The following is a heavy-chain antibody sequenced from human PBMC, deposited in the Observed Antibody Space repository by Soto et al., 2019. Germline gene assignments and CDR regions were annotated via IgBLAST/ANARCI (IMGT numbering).Heavy chain of an antibody. D-gene: IGHD6-13*01. CDR3: ASGPAAYFPFYGMDV. J-gene: IGHJ6*02. Sequence: SETLSLTCTVSGGSISGYYWSWIRQPPGKGLEWIGYIYYSGSTNYNPSLQSRVTMSIDTSKNQFSLKLSSVTAADTAVYYCASGPAAYFPFYGMDVWGQGTTVTVSS. CDR1: GGSISGYY. CDR2: IYYSGST. V-gene: IGHV4-59*01.